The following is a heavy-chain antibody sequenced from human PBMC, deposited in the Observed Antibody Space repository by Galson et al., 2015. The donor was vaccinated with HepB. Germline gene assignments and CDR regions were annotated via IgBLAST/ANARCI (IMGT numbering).Heavy chain of an antibody. CDR1: GYSFTSYW. CDR3: ARVSTTVTTLYSYYFDY. D-gene: IGHD4-11*01. J-gene: IGHJ4*02. CDR2: IYPGDSDT. V-gene: IGHV5-51*03. Sequence: QSGAEVKKPGESLKIFCKGSGYSFTSYWIGWVRQMPGKGLEWMGIIYPGDSDTRYSPSFQGQVTISADKSISTAYLQWSSLKASDTAMYYCARVSTTVTTLYSYYFDYWGQGTLVTVSS.